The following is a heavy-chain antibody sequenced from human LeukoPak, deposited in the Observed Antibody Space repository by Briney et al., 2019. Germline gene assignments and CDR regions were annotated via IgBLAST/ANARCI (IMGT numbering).Heavy chain of an antibody. Sequence: WASVKVSCKASGYTFTSYGFSWVRQAPGQGLEWMGWISAYNGNTNYAQKFQGRVTKTTDTSTSTAYMELRSLRSDDTAVFYCARGHRTAAYDGSGSDYWGQGTLVTVSS. CDR3: ARGHRTAAYDGSGSDY. CDR2: ISAYNGNT. D-gene: IGHD3-22*01. J-gene: IGHJ4*02. CDR1: GYTFTSYG. V-gene: IGHV1-18*01.